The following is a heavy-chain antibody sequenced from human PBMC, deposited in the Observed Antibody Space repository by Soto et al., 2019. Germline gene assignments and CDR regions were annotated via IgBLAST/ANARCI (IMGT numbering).Heavy chain of an antibody. CDR1: GFTFGDYA. V-gene: IGHV3-49*03. CDR2: IRSKAYGGTT. D-gene: IGHD3-22*01. J-gene: IGHJ4*02. Sequence: GGSLRLSCTASGFTFGDYAMSWFRQAPGKGLEWVGFIRSKAYGGTTEYAASVKGRFTISRDDSKSIAYLQMNSLKTEYTAVYYCTRGDYYDSSGDSDYWGQGTLVTVSS. CDR3: TRGDYYDSSGDSDY.